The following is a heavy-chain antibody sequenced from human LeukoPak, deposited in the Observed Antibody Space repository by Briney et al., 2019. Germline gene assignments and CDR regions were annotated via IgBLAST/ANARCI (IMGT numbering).Heavy chain of an antibody. V-gene: IGHV1-2*06. J-gene: IGHJ4*02. CDR2: INPNSGGT. Sequence: PSASVKVSCKASGYTFTGYYMHWVRQAPGQGLEWMGRINPNSGGTNYAQKFQGRVTMTRDTSISTAYMELSRLRSEDTAVYYCASHHGGQRSYFDYWGQGTLVTVSS. CDR1: GYTFTGYY. D-gene: IGHD2-15*01. CDR3: ASHHGGQRSYFDY.